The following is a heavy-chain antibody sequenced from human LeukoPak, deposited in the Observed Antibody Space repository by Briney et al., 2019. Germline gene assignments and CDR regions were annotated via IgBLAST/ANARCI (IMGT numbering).Heavy chain of an antibody. Sequence: GGSLRLSCATSGFNFSDSRMTWVRQAPGKGLQWVANINRDGTERHFLDSVEGRFTISRDNAKKSLYLLMNSLRPQDTAVYFCVRGDWYFESWGQGTLVTVSS. CDR2: INRDGTER. CDR1: GFNFSDSR. D-gene: IGHD2-21*01. CDR3: VRGDWYFES. V-gene: IGHV3-7*04. J-gene: IGHJ4*02.